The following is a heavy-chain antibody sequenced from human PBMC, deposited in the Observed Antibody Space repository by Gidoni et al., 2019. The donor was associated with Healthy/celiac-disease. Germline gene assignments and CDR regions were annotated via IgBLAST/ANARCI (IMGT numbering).Heavy chain of an antibody. D-gene: IGHD6-6*01. CDR2: IYHSGST. J-gene: IGHJ6*02. V-gene: IGHV4-38-2*02. Sequence: QVQLQESGPGLVKPSETLSLTCTVSGYSIISGYYWGWIRQPPGKGLEWIGSIYHSGSTYYNPSLKSRVTISVDTSKNQFSLKLSSVTAADTAVYYCASPYSSSSGYGMDVWGQGTTVTVSS. CDR1: GYSIISGYY. CDR3: ASPYSSSSGYGMDV.